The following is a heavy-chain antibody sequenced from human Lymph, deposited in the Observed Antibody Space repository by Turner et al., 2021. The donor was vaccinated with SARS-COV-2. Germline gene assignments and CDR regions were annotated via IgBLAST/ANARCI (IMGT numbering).Heavy chain of an antibody. CDR3: ARDIGTYGMDV. V-gene: IGHV3-53*02. D-gene: IGHD6-13*01. CDR1: GIIVSRNY. J-gene: IGHJ6*02. Sequence: EVQLMETGGGLIQPGGSLSHSCAASGIIVSRNYMNWVSQAAGKGLECVSVSCSGCTNYFAGSVKGRFNNSRDNSKHNLYLQRNSLRVEDTAVYYCARDIGTYGMDVWGQGTTVTVSS. CDR2: SCSGCTN.